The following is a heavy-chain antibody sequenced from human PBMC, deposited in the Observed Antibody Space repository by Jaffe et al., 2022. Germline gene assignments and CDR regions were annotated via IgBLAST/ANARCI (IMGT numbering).Heavy chain of an antibody. CDR1: GGSISSSNW. J-gene: IGHJ5*02. CDR2: IYHSGST. V-gene: IGHV4-4*02. CDR3: AREKGELLWFRESHRGYWFDP. Sequence: QVQLQESGPGLVKPSGTLSLTCAVSGGSISSSNWWSWVRQPPGKGLEWIGEIYHSGSTNYNPSLKSRVTISVDKSKNQFSLKLSSVTAADTAVYYCAREKGELLWFRESHRGYWFDPWGQGTLVTVSS. D-gene: IGHD3-10*01.